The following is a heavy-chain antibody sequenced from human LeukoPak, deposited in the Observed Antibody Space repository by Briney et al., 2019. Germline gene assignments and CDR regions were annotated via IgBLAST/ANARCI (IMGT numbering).Heavy chain of an antibody. CDR1: GYTFTSYG. D-gene: IGHD5-24*01. Sequence: AASVKVSCKASGYTFTSYGITWVRQAPGQGLEWMGWISAYNGNTNYAQKLQGRVTMTTDTSTSTAYIELRSLRSDDTAVYYCARASPVEIVAFDIWGQGTMVTVSS. V-gene: IGHV1-18*01. CDR2: ISAYNGNT. J-gene: IGHJ3*02. CDR3: ARASPVEIVAFDI.